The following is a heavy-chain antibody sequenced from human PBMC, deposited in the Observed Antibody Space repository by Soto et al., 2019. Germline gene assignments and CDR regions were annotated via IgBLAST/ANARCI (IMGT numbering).Heavy chain of an antibody. CDR1: GGSISSGGYY. D-gene: IGHD2-2*01. J-gene: IGHJ5*02. CDR3: ARVDCSSSSCYEGDWFDP. CDR2: IYYSGST. V-gene: IGHV4-31*03. Sequence: QVQLQESGPGLVKPSQTLSLTCTVSGGSISSGGYYWSWIRQHPGKGLEWIGYIYYSGSTYYNPSLKSRVTISVDTSKNQFSLKLSSVTAADTAVYYCARVDCSSSSCYEGDWFDPWGQGTLVIVSS.